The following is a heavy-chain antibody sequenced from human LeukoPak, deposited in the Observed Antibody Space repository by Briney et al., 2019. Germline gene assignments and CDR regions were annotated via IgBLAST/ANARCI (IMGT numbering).Heavy chain of an antibody. CDR2: INYYGTTT. CDR3: ARGTDCSSTSCHSGGYYMDV. Sequence: GGSLRLSCAASGFGFTNHWMHWVRQAPGKGLVWVSRINYYGTTTMYADSVKGRFTIFRDNAKNTLYLQMNSLRAEDTALYYCARGTDCSSTSCHSGGYYMDVWGKGTTVTVSS. D-gene: IGHD2-2*01. CDR1: GFGFTNHW. V-gene: IGHV3-74*03. J-gene: IGHJ6*03.